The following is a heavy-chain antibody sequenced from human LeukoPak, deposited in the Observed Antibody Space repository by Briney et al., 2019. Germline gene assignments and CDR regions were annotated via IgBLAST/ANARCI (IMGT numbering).Heavy chain of an antibody. CDR1: GGSFSGYY. CDR2: VNHSGST. V-gene: IGHV4-34*01. Sequence: SETLSLTCAVYGGSFSGYYWSWLRQPPGKGREWIGEVNHSGSTNYNPSLTSRVTISVDTSKNQFSLKLSSVTAADTAVYYCARTPTYSSSWYDDYWGQGTLVTVSS. CDR3: ARTPTYSSSWYDDY. J-gene: IGHJ4*02. D-gene: IGHD6-13*01.